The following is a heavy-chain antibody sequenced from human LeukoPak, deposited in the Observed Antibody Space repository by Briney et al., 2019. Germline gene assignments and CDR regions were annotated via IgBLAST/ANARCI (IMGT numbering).Heavy chain of an antibody. CDR3: ARMQRDGYNYGFDY. Sequence: SETLSLTCTVSGGSISSGGYYWSWIRQHPGKGLEWIGYIYYSGSTYYNPSLKSRVTISVDTSKNQFSLKLSSVTAADTAVYYCARMQRDGYNYGFDYWGQGTLVTVSS. D-gene: IGHD5-24*01. J-gene: IGHJ4*02. CDR2: IYYSGST. CDR1: GGSISSGGYY. V-gene: IGHV4-31*03.